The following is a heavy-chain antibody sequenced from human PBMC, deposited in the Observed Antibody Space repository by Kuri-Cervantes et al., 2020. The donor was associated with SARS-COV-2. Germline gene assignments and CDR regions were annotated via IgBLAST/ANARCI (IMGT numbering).Heavy chain of an antibody. CDR1: GGSITSISYF. Sequence: SETLSLTCTVSGGSITSISYFWGWIRQPPGKGLEWIGSIYYSGSTYYSPSLKSRVTISVDTSKNQFSLSLSSVTAADTAVYYCARVRRLQFLDWSSSYFHYYTGVWGKGTTVTVSS. CDR3: ARVRRLQFLDWSSSYFHYYTGV. D-gene: IGHD3-3*01. J-gene: IGHJ6*03. CDR2: IYYSGST. V-gene: IGHV4-39*01.